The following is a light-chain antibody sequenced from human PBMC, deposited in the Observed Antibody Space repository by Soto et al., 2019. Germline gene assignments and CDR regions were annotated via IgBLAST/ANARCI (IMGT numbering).Light chain of an antibody. CDR3: QQYGGSTRT. CDR2: GAS. J-gene: IGKJ1*01. CDR1: QSVTTQ. Sequence: IVLTQSTGTLSLSPGERATLSCRASQSVTTQLAWYQQKPGQAPRLIIHGASSRATGVPDRITGSGSGPDFTLSISRPEPEDFAVYYCQQYGGSTRTFGQGTKVEIK. V-gene: IGKV3-20*01.